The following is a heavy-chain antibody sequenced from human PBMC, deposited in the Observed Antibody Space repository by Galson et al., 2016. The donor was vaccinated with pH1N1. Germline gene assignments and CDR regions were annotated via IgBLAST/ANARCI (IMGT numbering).Heavy chain of an antibody. D-gene: IGHD6-13*01. CDR3: ARAICAAAAV. CDR2: INQTGSVQ. Sequence: SLRLSCAASGFTFSNYWMSWVRQAPGKGLEWVANINQTGSVQYYVATVKGRFTITRDNAKNSLYLQMNSLTAEDTAVYYCARAICAAAAVWGQGTLVTVSS. CDR1: GFTFSNYW. J-gene: IGHJ4*02. V-gene: IGHV3-7*03.